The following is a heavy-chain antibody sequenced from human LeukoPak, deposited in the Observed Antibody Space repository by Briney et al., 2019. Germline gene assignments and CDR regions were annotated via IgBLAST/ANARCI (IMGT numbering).Heavy chain of an antibody. V-gene: IGHV4-59*01. Sequence: SGTLPLTCTVSGASISSSYWSWVRHPPGKGLEWIGHIYYSGSTNCNPSLKSRVTLSLDTSKNQFSLKLISVTAADTAVYYCARGAGKYYFHGMDVWGQGTTVTVSS. CDR1: GASISSSY. CDR3: ARGAGKYYFHGMDV. CDR2: IYYSGST. J-gene: IGHJ6*02.